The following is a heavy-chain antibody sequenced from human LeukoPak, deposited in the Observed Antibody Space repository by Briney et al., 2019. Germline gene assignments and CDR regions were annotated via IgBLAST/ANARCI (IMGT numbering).Heavy chain of an antibody. CDR1: GFTFSSYW. V-gene: IGHV3-7*01. CDR3: ARLENNCSSTSCWYNWFDP. Sequence: GGSLRLSCAASGFTFSSYWMSWVRQAPGKGLEWVANIKQDGSEKYYVDSVKGRFTISRDNAKNSLYLQMNSLRAEDTAVYYCARLENNCSSTSCWYNWFDPWGQGTLVTVSS. D-gene: IGHD2-2*01. J-gene: IGHJ5*02. CDR2: IKQDGSEK.